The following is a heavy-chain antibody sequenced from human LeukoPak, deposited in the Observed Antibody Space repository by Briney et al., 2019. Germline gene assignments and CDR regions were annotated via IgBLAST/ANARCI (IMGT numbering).Heavy chain of an antibody. J-gene: IGHJ4*02. CDR1: GYTFTSYA. CDR3: ARAWLSHGYDYEVNYFDY. D-gene: IGHD4-17*01. V-gene: IGHV7-4-1*02. Sequence: GASVKVSSKASGYTFTSYAMNWVRQAPGQGLEWMGWINTNTGNPTYAQGFTGRFVFSLDTSVSTAYLQISSLKAEDTAVYYCARAWLSHGYDYEVNYFDYWGQGTLVTVSS. CDR2: INTNTGNP.